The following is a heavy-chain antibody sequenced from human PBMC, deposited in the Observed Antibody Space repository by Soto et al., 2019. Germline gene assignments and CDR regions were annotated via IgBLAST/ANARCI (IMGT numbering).Heavy chain of an antibody. V-gene: IGHV4-31*03. J-gene: IGHJ1*01. Sequence: QVQLQESGPGLVEPSQTLSLICTVSGGSISSGDYDWSWIRQLPGKGLEWSGYIYYSGTTFHNPSLKSRVSISVDTSKNLYSLKLSSMTAADTAVYYCARTSGDYGLSKYFQHWGQGTLVTVSS. CDR1: GGSISSGDYD. D-gene: IGHD4-17*01. CDR3: ARTSGDYGLSKYFQH. CDR2: IYYSGTT.